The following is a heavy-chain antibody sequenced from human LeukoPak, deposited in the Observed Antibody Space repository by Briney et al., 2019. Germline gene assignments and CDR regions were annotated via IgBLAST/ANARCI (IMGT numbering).Heavy chain of an antibody. J-gene: IGHJ5*02. CDR1: EFSLSTSGVG. D-gene: IGHD3-22*01. CDR3: AHRRGYYDSTGLSVWFDP. Sequence: SGPTLVNPTQTLTLTCTFSEFSLSTSGVGVGWLRQPPGKALEWLALIYWNDDKRYSPSLKSRLTITKDTSKNQVVLTMTNMDPVDTATYYCAHRRGYYDSTGLSVWFDPWGQGTLVTVSS. V-gene: IGHV2-5*01. CDR2: IYWNDDK.